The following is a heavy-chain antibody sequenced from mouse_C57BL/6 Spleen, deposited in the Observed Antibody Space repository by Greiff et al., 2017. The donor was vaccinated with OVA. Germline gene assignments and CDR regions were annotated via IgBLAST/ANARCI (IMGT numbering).Heavy chain of an antibody. CDR3: ARSLSVGYFDV. D-gene: IGHD6-1*01. V-gene: IGHV5-16*01. CDR2: INYDGSST. J-gene: IGHJ1*03. CDR1: GFTFSDYY. Sequence: EVKLVESEGGLVQPGRSMKLSCTASGFTFSDYYMAWVRQVPEKGLEWVANINYDGSSTYYLDSLKSRFIISRDNAKNILYLQMSSLKSEDTATYYCARSLSVGYFDVWGTGTTVTVSS.